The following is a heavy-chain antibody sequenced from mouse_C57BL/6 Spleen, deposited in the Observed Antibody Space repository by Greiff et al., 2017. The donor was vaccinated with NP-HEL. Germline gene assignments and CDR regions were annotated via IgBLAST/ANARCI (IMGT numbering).Heavy chain of an antibody. V-gene: IGHV1-80*01. J-gene: IGHJ1*03. Sequence: QVHVKQSGAELVKPGASVKISCKASGYAFSSYWMNWVKQRPGKGLEWIGQIYPGDGDTNYNGKFKGKATLTADKSSSTAYMQLSSLTSEDSAVYFCARTGLRYFDVWGTGTTVTVSS. D-gene: IGHD3-1*01. CDR1: GYAFSSYW. CDR2: IYPGDGDT. CDR3: ARTGLRYFDV.